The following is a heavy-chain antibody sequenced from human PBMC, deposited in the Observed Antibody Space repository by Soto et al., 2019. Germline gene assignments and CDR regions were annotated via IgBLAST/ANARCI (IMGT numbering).Heavy chain of an antibody. CDR1: GFTFSSYG. Sequence: GGSLRLSCAASGFTFSSYGMHWVRQAPGKGLEWVAVISYDGSNKYYADSVKGRFTISRDNSKNTLYLQMNSLRAEDTAVYYCAKNQEDIAAAGSYYFDYWGQGTLVTAPQ. CDR2: ISYDGSNK. J-gene: IGHJ4*02. D-gene: IGHD6-13*01. V-gene: IGHV3-30*18. CDR3: AKNQEDIAAAGSYYFDY.